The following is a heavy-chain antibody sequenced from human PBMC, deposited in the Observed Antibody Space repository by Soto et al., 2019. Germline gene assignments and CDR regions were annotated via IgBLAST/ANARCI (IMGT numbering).Heavy chain of an antibody. D-gene: IGHD1-20*01. J-gene: IGHJ4*02. CDR2: IWYDGSNK. Sequence: PGGSLGLSCAAPGFTFGSYGMHWAGQAPGKGLEWVAVIWYDGSNKYYADSVKGGFTISRDNSKNTLYLQMNSLRAEDRAVYYCARDLRHNHLDYWGQGTLVTVSS. CDR3: ARDLRHNHLDY. CDR1: GFTFGSYG. V-gene: IGHV3-33*01.